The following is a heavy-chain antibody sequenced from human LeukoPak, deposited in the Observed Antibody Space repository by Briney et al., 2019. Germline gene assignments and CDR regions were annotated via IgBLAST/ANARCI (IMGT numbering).Heavy chain of an antibody. V-gene: IGHV3-21*01. Sequence: SGGSLRLSCAASGFTFSSYSMNWVRQAPGKGLEWVSSISSCSSLIEYANSVKARFTISRDNAKNSLYLQRNCLRAEDTAVYYSARQSITMTQYYFDYWGQGTLVTVSS. CDR1: GFTFSSYS. J-gene: IGHJ4*02. CDR2: ISSCSSLI. D-gene: IGHD3-22*01. CDR3: ARQSITMTQYYFDY.